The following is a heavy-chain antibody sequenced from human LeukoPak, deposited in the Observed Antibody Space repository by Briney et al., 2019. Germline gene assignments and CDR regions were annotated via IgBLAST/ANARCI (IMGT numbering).Heavy chain of an antibody. CDR1: GGTFSSYA. D-gene: IGHD2-8*01. Sequence: SVKVSCKASGGTFSSYAISWVRQAPGQGLEWMGGIIPIFGTANYAQKFQGRVTITADESTSTAYMELSSLRSEGTAVYYCATVYAAHYYYYYGMDVWGQGTTVTVSS. CDR3: ATVYAAHYYYYYGMDV. J-gene: IGHJ6*02. V-gene: IGHV1-69*13. CDR2: IIPIFGTA.